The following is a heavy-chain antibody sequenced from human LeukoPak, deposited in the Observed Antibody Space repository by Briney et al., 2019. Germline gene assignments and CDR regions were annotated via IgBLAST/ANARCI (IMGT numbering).Heavy chain of an antibody. Sequence: ASVKVSCRASGDTFSSYAISWVRQAPGQGLEWMGRIIPIFGTANYAQKFQGRVTITADESTSTAYMELTSLRSEDTAVYYCARGRMAGTYVFDYWGQGALVTVSS. D-gene: IGHD6-19*01. V-gene: IGHV1-69*13. CDR2: IIPIFGTA. CDR3: ARGRMAGTYVFDY. CDR1: GDTFSSYA. J-gene: IGHJ4*02.